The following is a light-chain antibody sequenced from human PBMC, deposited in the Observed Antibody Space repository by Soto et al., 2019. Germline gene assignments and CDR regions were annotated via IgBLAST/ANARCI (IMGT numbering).Light chain of an antibody. CDR1: QSISSY. V-gene: IGKV1-39*01. CDR2: AAS. J-gene: IGKJ1*01. CDR3: QQSYSTPRT. Sequence: DIQMTQSPSSLSASVGDRVTITCRASQSISSYLNWYQQKPGKAPKLLIYAASSLQSGVPSRFSGSGSGTDFTLTIRSLQPEDFATYYCQQSYSTPRTFGQGTKGDIK.